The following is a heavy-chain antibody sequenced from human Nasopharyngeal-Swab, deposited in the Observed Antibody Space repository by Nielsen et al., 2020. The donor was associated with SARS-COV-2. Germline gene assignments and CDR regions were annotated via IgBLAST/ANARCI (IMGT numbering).Heavy chain of an antibody. D-gene: IGHD7-27*01. J-gene: IGHJ4*02. Sequence: GGTLSLTCAASGFSFNSYVMIWVRQAPGEGLEWVSYITVSGDATNYAESVKGRFAISRDNSKNLLYLQMNSLRVEDTATYYCAPDPNWGLGYWGRGTLVTVSS. V-gene: IGHV3-23*01. CDR2: ITVSGDAT. CDR1: GFSFNSYV. CDR3: APDPNWGLGY.